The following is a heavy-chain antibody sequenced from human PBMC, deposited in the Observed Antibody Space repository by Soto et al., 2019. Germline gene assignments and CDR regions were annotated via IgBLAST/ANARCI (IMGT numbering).Heavy chain of an antibody. Sequence: LSLTCAVYGGSFSGYYWSWIRQPPGKGLEWIGEINHSGSTNYNPSLKSRVTISVDTSKNQFSLKLSSVTAADTAVYYCARGERIAAPYGMDVWGQGTTVTVSS. J-gene: IGHJ6*02. CDR3: ARGERIAAPYGMDV. V-gene: IGHV4-34*01. D-gene: IGHD6-13*01. CDR2: INHSGST. CDR1: GGSFSGYY.